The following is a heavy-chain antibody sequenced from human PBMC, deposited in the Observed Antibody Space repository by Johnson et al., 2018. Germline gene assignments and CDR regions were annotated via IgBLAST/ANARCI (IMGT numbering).Heavy chain of an antibody. CDR1: GFTFSASA. J-gene: IGHJ4*02. CDR3: SRHSTSGWDWG. CDR2: IRSRTNNFAT. V-gene: IGHV3-73*02. Sequence: VQLQESGGGLVQPGGSLKLSCSASGFTFSASAMHWVRQASGKGLEWVGRIRSRTNNFATSYATSLKGRFIISRDDSKNQAYLQMNNLQTEDTAVSYCSRHSTSGWDWGWGQGTLVTVSS. D-gene: IGHD6-19*01.